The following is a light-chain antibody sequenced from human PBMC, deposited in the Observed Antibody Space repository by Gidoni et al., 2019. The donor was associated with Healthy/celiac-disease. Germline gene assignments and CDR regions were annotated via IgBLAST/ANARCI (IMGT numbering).Light chain of an antibody. Sequence: EIMLTQSPGTLSLSPGERATLSCRASQSVSINYLAWYQQKPGQAPRLLIYDASSRATGIPDRFSGSASGTDFTLTISRLEPEDFAVYYCQQYDSSPITFXPXTKVDIK. CDR2: DAS. CDR3: QQYDSSPIT. CDR1: QSVSINY. J-gene: IGKJ3*01. V-gene: IGKV3-20*01.